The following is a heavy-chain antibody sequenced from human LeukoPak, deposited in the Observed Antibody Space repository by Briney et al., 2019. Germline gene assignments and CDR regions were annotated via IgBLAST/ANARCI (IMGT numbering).Heavy chain of an antibody. CDR2: INHSGST. J-gene: IGHJ4*02. D-gene: IGHD1-14*01. CDR3: AKTCLKRLPTGGSCY. CDR1: GGSFSGYY. V-gene: IGHV4-34*01. Sequence: PSETLSLTCAVYGGSFSGYYWSWIRQPPGKGLEWIGEINHSGSTNYNPSLKSRVTISVDTSKNQFSLKLSSVTAADTAVYYCAKTCLKRLPTGGSCYWGQGTLVTVSS.